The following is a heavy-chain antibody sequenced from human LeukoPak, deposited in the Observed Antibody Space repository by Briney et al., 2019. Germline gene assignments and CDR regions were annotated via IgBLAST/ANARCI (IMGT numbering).Heavy chain of an antibody. CDR1: GFTFSSYG. D-gene: IGHD1-1*01. CDR2: IWYDGSNK. V-gene: IGHV3-33*06. CDR3: AKDKGSTLEY. Sequence: PGGSLSLSCAASGFTFSSYGMHWIRQPPGKGLEWVAVIWYDGSNKYYADSVKGRFTISRDNSKNPLYLQMNSLRAEGTAVYYCAKDKGSTLEYWGQGTLVTVSS. J-gene: IGHJ4*02.